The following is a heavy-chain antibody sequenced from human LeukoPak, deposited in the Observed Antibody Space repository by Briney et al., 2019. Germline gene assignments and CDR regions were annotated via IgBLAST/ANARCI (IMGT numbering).Heavy chain of an antibody. D-gene: IGHD3-10*01. V-gene: IGHV4-38-2*02. Sequence: SETLSLTCTVSGYSISSGYYWGWIRQPPGKGLEWIGSIYHSGSTYYNPSLKSRVTISVDTSKNQFSLKLSSVTAADTAVYYCASSYYGSGSYRLGSYYYYYMDVWGKGTTVTVSS. CDR2: IYHSGST. J-gene: IGHJ6*03. CDR3: ASSYYGSGSYRLGSYYYYYMDV. CDR1: GYSISSGYY.